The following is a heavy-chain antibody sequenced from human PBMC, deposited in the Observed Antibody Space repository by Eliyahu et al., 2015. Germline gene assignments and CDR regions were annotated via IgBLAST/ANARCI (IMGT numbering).Heavy chain of an antibody. J-gene: IGHJ4*02. V-gene: IGHV1-3*01. CDR1: GYTFTSYP. Sequence: VQLVQSGAXVKKPGASVXLSCXASGYTFTSYPIHWVRQAPGHALEWMGWINAGDGETTYSQTFQGRVTITRDTSATTGYMELSSLTSQDTAVYYCATLGVGYCSGGSCPLGYWGQGTLVIVPS. CDR3: ATLGVGYCSGGSCPLGY. CDR2: INAGDGET. D-gene: IGHD2-15*01.